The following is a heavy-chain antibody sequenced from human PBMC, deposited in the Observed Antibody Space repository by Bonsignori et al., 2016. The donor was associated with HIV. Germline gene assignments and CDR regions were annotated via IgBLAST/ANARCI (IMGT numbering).Heavy chain of an antibody. CDR3: ASGQIVVATYDWTAMDV. CDR2: SMAVGLP. Sequence: QVKLQESGPRLVKPSQTLSLTCTVSGDSISSANYYWVWVRQPAGRNWSGLGVSMAVGLPTTTPPSRVESPYHETRPKNQFSLKLTSVTAADTAMYFCASGQIVVATYDWTAMDVWGQGTTVTGLL. D-gene: IGHD2-21*01. J-gene: IGHJ6*02. CDR1: GDSISSANYY. V-gene: IGHV4-61*02.